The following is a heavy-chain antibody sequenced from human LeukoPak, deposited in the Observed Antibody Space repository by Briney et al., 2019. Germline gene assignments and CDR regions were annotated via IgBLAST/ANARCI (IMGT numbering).Heavy chain of an antibody. CDR1: VFIFSSYS. J-gene: IGHJ4*02. CDR3: ARQPYSSSSRWFDY. V-gene: IGHV3-21*01. CDR2: ISSSSSYI. Sequence: GGSLSLSCASSVFIFSSYSMSWVRQARGKGLEWVSSISSSSSYIYYADSVEGRFTISRDNAKNSLYLQMNSLRAEDTAVYYCARQPYSSSSRWFDYWGQGTLVTVSS. D-gene: IGHD6-13*01.